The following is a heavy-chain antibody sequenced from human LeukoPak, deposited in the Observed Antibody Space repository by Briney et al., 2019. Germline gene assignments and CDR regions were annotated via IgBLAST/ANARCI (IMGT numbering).Heavy chain of an antibody. J-gene: IGHJ2*01. CDR2: IYYSGST. Sequence: PSETLSLTCTVSGASISSNNYHWGWVRQPPGKGLEWIGTIYYSGSTYSNPSLRSRVTISVDTSKNQFSLKLNSVAAADTAVYYCARHFGLGVGSRFFDLWGRGTLVTVSS. D-gene: IGHD3/OR15-3a*01. CDR1: GASISSNNYH. V-gene: IGHV4-39*01. CDR3: ARHFGLGVGSRFFDL.